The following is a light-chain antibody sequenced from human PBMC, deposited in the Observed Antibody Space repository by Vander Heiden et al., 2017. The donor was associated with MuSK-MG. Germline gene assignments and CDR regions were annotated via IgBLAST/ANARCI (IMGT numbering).Light chain of an antibody. J-gene: IGLJ2*01. V-gene: IGLV1-44*01. CDR2: GND. CDR3: AALDDSLNGHVV. Sequence: QSVLTQPPSASGTPGQRVTISCSGSSSNIGSNTVNWYQQLPDTAPNLLIFGNDQRPSGGPARISGSNSGSSASLAISGLQSEDEADYYCAALDDSLNGHVVFGGGTKLTVL. CDR1: SSNIGSNT.